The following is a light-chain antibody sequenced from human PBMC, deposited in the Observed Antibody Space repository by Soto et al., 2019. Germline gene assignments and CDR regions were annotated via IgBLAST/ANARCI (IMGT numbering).Light chain of an antibody. Sequence: EIVLTQSPATLSLSPGERATLSCRASQSVSSYLALYQQKPDQAPRLLIYDASNRATGIPARFSGSGSGTDFTLTISSLEPEDFAVYYCQQRSNWLTFGGGTKVEIK. V-gene: IGKV3-11*01. CDR1: QSVSSY. CDR3: QQRSNWLT. J-gene: IGKJ4*01. CDR2: DAS.